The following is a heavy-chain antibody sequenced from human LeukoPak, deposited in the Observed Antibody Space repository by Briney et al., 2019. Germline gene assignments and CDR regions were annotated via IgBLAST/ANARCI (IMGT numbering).Heavy chain of an antibody. V-gene: IGHV1-69*01. CDR3: ACDDILTGYFPVDY. Sequence: SVKVSCKASGGTFSSYAISWVRQAPGQGLEWMGGIIPIFGTANYAQKFQGRVTITADESTSTAHMELSSLRSEDTAVYYCACDDILTGYFPVDYWGQGTLVTVSS. D-gene: IGHD3-9*01. CDR2: IIPIFGTA. CDR1: GGTFSSYA. J-gene: IGHJ4*02.